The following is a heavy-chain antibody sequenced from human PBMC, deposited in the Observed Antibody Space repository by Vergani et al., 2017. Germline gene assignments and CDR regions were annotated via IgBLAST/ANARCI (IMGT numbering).Heavy chain of an antibody. CDR1: GGSISSGDHC. V-gene: IGHV4-31*11. CDR2: IFYSGTT. J-gene: IGHJ4*02. CDR3: ARDLSGTYYSGSGSYYPRSNYFYY. D-gene: IGHD3-10*01. Sequence: QVQLQESGPRVVKPSQTLSLTCAVSGGSISSGDHCWTWIRQRPGKGLEWIGYIFYSGTTYDNPSLRSRLTISVDTSQNQFSLKLRSVTAADTAVYYCARDLSGTYYSGSGSYYPRSNYFYYWGQGTLVTVSS.